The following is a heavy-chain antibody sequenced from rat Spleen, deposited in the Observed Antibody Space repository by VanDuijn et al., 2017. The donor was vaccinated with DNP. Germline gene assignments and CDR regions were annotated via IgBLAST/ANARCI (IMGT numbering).Heavy chain of an antibody. D-gene: IGHD1-11*01. J-gene: IGHJ2*01. V-gene: IGHV4-2*01. CDR3: AKGPNYGGRSDYFDY. CDR2: INKDSSKI. Sequence: EVKLVESGGGLVQPGRSLKLSCAASGFNFNDYWMGWVRQAPGKGLEWIGQINKDSSKINYVPSLKEKITISRDNVQNTLYLQMSKLGSEDTAIYYCAKGPNYGGRSDYFDYWGQGVMVTVSS. CDR1: GFNFNDYW.